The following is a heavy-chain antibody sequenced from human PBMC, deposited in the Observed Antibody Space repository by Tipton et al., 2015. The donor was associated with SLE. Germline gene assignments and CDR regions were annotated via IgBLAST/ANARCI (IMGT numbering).Heavy chain of an antibody. CDR3: ASLHSSGYHRIFDY. CDR2: IYDSGST. J-gene: IGHJ4*02. Sequence: TLSLTCTVSGGSISSYYWSWIRQPPGKGLEWIGYIYDSGSTNYNPSLKSRVTVSVDTSKNQFSLKLSSVTAADTAVYYCASLHSSGYHRIFDYWGQGTLVTVSS. V-gene: IGHV4-59*01. D-gene: IGHD3-22*01. CDR1: GGSISSYY.